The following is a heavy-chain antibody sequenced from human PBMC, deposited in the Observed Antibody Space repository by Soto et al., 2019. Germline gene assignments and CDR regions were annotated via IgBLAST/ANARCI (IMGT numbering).Heavy chain of an antibody. V-gene: IGHV1-2*02. J-gene: IGHJ5*02. Sequence: QVQLVQSGAEVKKPGSSVKVSCKASGGTFSSYAISWVRQAPGQGLEWMGWINPNSGGTNYAQKFQGRVTMTRDTSISTAYMELSRLRSDDTAVYYCARDKEQLTPNWFDPWGQGTLVTVSS. D-gene: IGHD6-6*01. CDR2: INPNSGGT. CDR1: GGTFSSYA. CDR3: ARDKEQLTPNWFDP.